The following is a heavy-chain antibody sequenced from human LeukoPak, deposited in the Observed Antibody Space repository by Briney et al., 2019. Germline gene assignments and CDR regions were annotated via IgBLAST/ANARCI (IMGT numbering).Heavy chain of an antibody. V-gene: IGHV1-2*02. Sequence: ASVKVSCKASGYSFTGYHMHWVRQAPGQGLEWMGWINPTSGGTNYAQKFKGRVTMTRDTSISTVYMELSRLRSDDTAVYYCARDAAMVLRVPDWGQGTLVTVSS. CDR3: ARDAAMVLRVPD. CDR1: GYSFTGYH. J-gene: IGHJ4*02. D-gene: IGHD5-18*01. CDR2: INPTSGGT.